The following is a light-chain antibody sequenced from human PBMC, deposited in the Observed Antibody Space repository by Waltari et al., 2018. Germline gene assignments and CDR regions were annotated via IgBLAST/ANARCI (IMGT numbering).Light chain of an antibody. CDR2: DVT. Sequence: QSALTQPRSVSGSPGQSVTISCTGTSSDVGRYNYVSWYQQHPGKAPKLMIYDVTKRPSGVPDRFSGSKSGNTASLPISGLQAEDEADYYCYSYTGHYTPYVFGTGTKVTVL. CDR3: YSYTGHYTPYV. CDR1: SSDVGRYNY. J-gene: IGLJ1*01. V-gene: IGLV2-11*01.